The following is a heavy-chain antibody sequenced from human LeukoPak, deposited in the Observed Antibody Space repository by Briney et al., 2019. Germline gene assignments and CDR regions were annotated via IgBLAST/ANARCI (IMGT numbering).Heavy chain of an antibody. CDR2: IYSSGST. J-gene: IGHJ4*02. D-gene: IGHD3-3*01. Sequence: SETLSLTCTVSGGSISSYYWSWIRQPARKGLQWIGRIYSSGSTNYSPSLKSRVTMSVDTSKNQFSLRLTSVTAADTAVYYCARDLGFWSGPDYWGQGTLVTVSS. V-gene: IGHV4-4*07. CDR3: ARDLGFWSGPDY. CDR1: GGSISSYY.